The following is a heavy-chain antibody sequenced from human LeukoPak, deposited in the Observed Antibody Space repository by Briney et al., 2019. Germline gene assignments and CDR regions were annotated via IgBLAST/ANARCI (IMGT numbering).Heavy chain of an antibody. Sequence: ASVKVSCKASGNTFTTYGISWVRQAPGQGLEWMGWISPYNGNTKYAQKLQGRVTMTTDTSTSTAYMELRSLRSDDTAVYYCARGPYCSGGTCYSQYSDYWGQGTLVTVSS. CDR1: GNTFTTYG. V-gene: IGHV1-18*01. CDR3: ARGPYCSGGTCYSQYSDY. CDR2: ISPYNGNT. D-gene: IGHD2-15*01. J-gene: IGHJ4*02.